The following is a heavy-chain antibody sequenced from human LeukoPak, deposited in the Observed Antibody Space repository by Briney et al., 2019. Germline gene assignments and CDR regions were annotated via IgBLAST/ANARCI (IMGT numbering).Heavy chain of an antibody. CDR2: FYYSGST. D-gene: IGHD3-10*01. Sequence: SETLSLTCTVSGGSISSSSYYWGWIRQPPGKGLEWIGSFYYSGSTYYNSSLKSRVTISVDTSKTQFSLKLSSVTAADTAVYYCAVEVPSYGMDVWGQGTTVTVSS. V-gene: IGHV4-39*01. CDR1: GGSISSSSYY. J-gene: IGHJ6*02. CDR3: AVEVPSYGMDV.